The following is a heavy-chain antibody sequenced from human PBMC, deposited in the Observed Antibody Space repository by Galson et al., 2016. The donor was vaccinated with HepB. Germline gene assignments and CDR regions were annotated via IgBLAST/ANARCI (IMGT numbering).Heavy chain of an antibody. J-gene: IGHJ4*02. V-gene: IGHV2-70*04. CDR3: ARTAVAGAYYFDY. CDR1: GFSLSTSGTR. Sequence: PALVKPTQTLTLTCTSSGFSLSTSGTRVSWIRQPPGKALEWLARIDWDDDKFYSTSLKARLTISKDTSKNQVVLTMTNMDPVDTATYYCARTAVAGAYYFDYWGQGTLVTVSS. D-gene: IGHD6-19*01. CDR2: IDWDDDK.